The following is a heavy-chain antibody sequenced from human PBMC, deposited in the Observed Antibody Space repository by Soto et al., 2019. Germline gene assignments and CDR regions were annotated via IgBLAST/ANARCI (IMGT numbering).Heavy chain of an antibody. D-gene: IGHD5-12*01. CDR1: GGSFSGYY. CDR2: INHSGST. CDR3: ARGVYSGYIY. J-gene: IGHJ4*02. V-gene: IGHV4-34*01. Sequence: QVQLQQWGAGLLKPSETLSLTCAVYGGSFSGYYWSWIRQPPGKGLEWIGEINHSGSTNYNPSLKSRVTISVDTSKNQFSLKLSSVTAADTAVYYCARGVYSGYIYWGQGTLVTVSS.